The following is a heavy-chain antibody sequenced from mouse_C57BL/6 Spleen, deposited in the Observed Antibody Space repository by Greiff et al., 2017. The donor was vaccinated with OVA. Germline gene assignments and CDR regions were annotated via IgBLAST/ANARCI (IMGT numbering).Heavy chain of an antibody. Sequence: EVQLQQSGPELVKPGASVKISCKASGYTFTDYYMNWVKQSHGKSLEWIGDINPNNGGTSYNQKFKGKATLTVDKSSSTCYMELRSLTSEDSAVYYCARGGKSMVTTGYWGQGTTLTVSS. CDR3: ARGGKSMVTTGY. V-gene: IGHV1-26*01. CDR1: GYTFTDYY. D-gene: IGHD2-2*01. CDR2: INPNNGGT. J-gene: IGHJ2*01.